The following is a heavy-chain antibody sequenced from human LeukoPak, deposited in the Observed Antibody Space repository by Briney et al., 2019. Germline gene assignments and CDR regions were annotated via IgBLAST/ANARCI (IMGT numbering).Heavy chain of an antibody. CDR3: ARDKGDYYYYYYMDV. Sequence: PSETLSLACTVSGGSISSYYWSWIRQPAGKGLEWIGRIYTSGSTNYNPSLKSRVTMSVDTSKNQFSLKLSSVTAADTAVYYCARDKGDYYYYYYMDVWGKGTTVTVSS. J-gene: IGHJ6*03. CDR1: GGSISSYY. D-gene: IGHD3-16*01. CDR2: IYTSGST. V-gene: IGHV4-4*07.